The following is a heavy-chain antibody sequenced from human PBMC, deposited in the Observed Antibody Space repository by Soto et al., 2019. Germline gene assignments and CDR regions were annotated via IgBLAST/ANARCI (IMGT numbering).Heavy chain of an antibody. Sequence: QVQLVQSGAEVKKPGASVKVSCKASGYTFTSYYMHCVRQAPGQGREWLGIINPSGGSTSYAQKFQGRVTMTRDTSTSTVYMELSSLRSEDTAVYYCAIDTTGIAAAGNYFDYWGQGTLVTVSS. V-gene: IGHV1-46*01. J-gene: IGHJ4*02. D-gene: IGHD6-13*01. CDR2: INPSGGST. CDR1: GYTFTSYY. CDR3: AIDTTGIAAAGNYFDY.